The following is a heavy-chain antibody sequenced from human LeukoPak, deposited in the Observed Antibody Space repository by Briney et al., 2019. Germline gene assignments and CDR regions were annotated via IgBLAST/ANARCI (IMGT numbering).Heavy chain of an antibody. V-gene: IGHV3-66*02. Sequence: GGSLRLSCAASGFTVSSNYMSWVRQAPGKGLECVSVIYSGGSTYYADSVKGRFTISRDNSKNTLYLQMNSLRAEDTAVYYCARDSVTIFGVHYFDYWGQGTLVTVSS. J-gene: IGHJ4*02. CDR1: GFTVSSNY. D-gene: IGHD3-3*01. CDR3: ARDSVTIFGVHYFDY. CDR2: IYSGGST.